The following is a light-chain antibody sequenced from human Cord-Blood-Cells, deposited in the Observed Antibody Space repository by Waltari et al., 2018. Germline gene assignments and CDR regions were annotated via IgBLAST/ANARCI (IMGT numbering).Light chain of an antibody. CDR2: AAS. CDR3: QQSYSTPYT. J-gene: IGKJ2*01. CDR1: QSISSY. V-gene: IGKV1-39*01. Sequence: IQMSQSPSSLSASVGARGPITCRASQSISSYLNWYQQKPGKAPKLLIYAASSVQSWVPSRFSGSGSGTDFTLTISSLQPEDFATYYGQQSYSTPYTFGQGTKLEIK.